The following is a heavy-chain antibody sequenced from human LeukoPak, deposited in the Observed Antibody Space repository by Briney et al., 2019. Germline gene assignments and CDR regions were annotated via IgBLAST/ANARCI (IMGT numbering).Heavy chain of an antibody. CDR1: GGSISSYY. CDR2: IYYSGST. Sequence: SETLSLTCTVSGGSISSYYWSWIRQPPGKGLEWIGYIYYSGSTNHNPSLKSRVTISVDTSKNQFSLKLSSVTAADTAVYYCARGIQLDYWGQGTLVTVSS. V-gene: IGHV4-59*01. J-gene: IGHJ4*02. D-gene: IGHD5-18*01. CDR3: ARGIQLDY.